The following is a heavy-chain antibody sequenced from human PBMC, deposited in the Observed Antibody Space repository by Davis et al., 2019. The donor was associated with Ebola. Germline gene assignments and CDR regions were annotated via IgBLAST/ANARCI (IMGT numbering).Heavy chain of an antibody. CDR1: GGTFSTYA. CDR2: INPHNGNT. V-gene: IGHV1-18*01. J-gene: IGHJ5*02. D-gene: IGHD1-1*01. Sequence: ASVKVSCKASGGTFSTYAISWVRQAPGQGLEWMGWINPHNGNTNYAQNVQGRVTMTTDTSTSTAYMEVGSLRNDDTAVYYCARAQFPTTSDLWGQGSLVTVSS. CDR3: ARAQFPTTSDL.